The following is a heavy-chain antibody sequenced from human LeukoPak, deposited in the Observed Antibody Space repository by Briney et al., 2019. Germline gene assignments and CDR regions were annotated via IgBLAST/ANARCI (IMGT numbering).Heavy chain of an antibody. V-gene: IGHV4-59*08. CDR3: ARQYFDLYYFDY. J-gene: IGHJ4*02. Sequence: SETLSLTCTVSGGSISSYYWSWIRQPPGRGLEWIGYIYYSGSTNYNPSLKSRVTISVDTSKNQFSLKLSSVTAADTAVYYCARQYFDLYYFDYWGQGTLVTVSS. CDR2: IYYSGST. D-gene: IGHD3-9*01. CDR1: GGSISSYY.